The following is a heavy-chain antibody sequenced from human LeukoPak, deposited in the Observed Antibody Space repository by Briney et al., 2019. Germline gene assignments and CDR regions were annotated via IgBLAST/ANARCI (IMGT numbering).Heavy chain of an antibody. CDR3: ARGLGYCSGGSCYSRAFDI. V-gene: IGHV3-48*01. D-gene: IGHD2-15*01. J-gene: IGHJ3*02. CDR1: GFTFSSYS. Sequence: GGSLRLSCAASGFTFSSYSMNWVRQAPGKGLEWVSYISSSSSTIYYADSVKGRFTISRDNAKNSLYLQMNSLRAEDTAVYYCARGLGYCSGGSCYSRAFDIWGQGTMVTVSS. CDR2: ISSSSSTI.